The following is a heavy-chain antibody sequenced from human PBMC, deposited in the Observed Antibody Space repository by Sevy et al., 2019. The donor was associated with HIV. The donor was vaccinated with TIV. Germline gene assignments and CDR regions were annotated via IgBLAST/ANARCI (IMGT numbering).Heavy chain of an antibody. CDR1: GFSVSDTY. CDR3: ARLNVYYYDDDGYYTTGNAFDF. Sequence: GGSLRLSCAASGFSVSDTYMSWVRQAPGKGLEWVSVIYSGDKTYHADSVKGGFTISRDTSKNTIYLQLNSLRTEDTAVYYCARLNVYYYDDDGYYTTGNAFDFWGQGTMVTVSS. D-gene: IGHD3-22*01. J-gene: IGHJ4*02. V-gene: IGHV3-53*01. CDR2: IYSGDKT.